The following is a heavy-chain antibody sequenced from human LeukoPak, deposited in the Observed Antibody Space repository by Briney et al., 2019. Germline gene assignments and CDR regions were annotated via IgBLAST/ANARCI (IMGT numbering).Heavy chain of an antibody. CDR1: GGSFSGYS. CDR2: INHSGST. J-gene: IGHJ4*02. CDR3: ARGNTAAAGKVYFDY. Sequence: SETLSLTCAVYGGSFSGYSWSWIRQPPGKGLEWIGEINHSGSTNYNPSLKSRVTISVDTSKNQFSLKLSSVTAADTAVYYCARGNTAAAGKVYFDYWGQGTLVTVSP. V-gene: IGHV4-34*01. D-gene: IGHD6-13*01.